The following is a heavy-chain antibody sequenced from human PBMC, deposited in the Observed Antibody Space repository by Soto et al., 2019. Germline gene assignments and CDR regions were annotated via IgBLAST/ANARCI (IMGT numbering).Heavy chain of an antibody. CDR1: GFTFSSYA. D-gene: IGHD6-6*01. CDR3: AKAGVSSSAPAYFDY. J-gene: IGHJ4*02. Sequence: GGSLRLSCAASGFTFSSYAMSWVRQAPGKGLEWVSAISGSGGSTYYADSVKGRFTISRDNSKNTQYLQMNSLRAEDTAVYYCAKAGVSSSAPAYFDYWGQGTLVTVSS. V-gene: IGHV3-23*01. CDR2: ISGSGGST.